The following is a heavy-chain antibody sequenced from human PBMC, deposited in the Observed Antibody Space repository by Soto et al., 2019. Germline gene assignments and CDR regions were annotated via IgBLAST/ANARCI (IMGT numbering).Heavy chain of an antibody. CDR2: ISYDGSNK. Sequence: VQLVESGGGVVQPGRSLRLSCAASGFTFSSYGMHWVRQAPGKGLEWVAVISYDGSNKYYADSVKGRFTISRDNSKNTLYLQMNSLRAEDTAVYYCAKVRYGDYVDYFDYWGQGTLVTVSS. V-gene: IGHV3-30*18. CDR1: GFTFSSYG. D-gene: IGHD4-17*01. J-gene: IGHJ4*02. CDR3: AKVRYGDYVDYFDY.